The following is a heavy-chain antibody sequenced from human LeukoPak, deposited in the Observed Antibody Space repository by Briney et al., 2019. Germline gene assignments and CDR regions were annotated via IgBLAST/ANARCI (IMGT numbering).Heavy chain of an antibody. CDR2: IYYRGST. Sequence: PSETLSLTCTVSGVSISSYYWSWIRQPPGKGLEWIGYIYYRGSTNYNPSLKSRVTISVDTSKNQFSLKLSSVTAADTAVYYCASIYYYDSAPFDPWGQGTLVTVSS. D-gene: IGHD3-22*01. V-gene: IGHV4-59*08. CDR3: ASIYYYDSAPFDP. J-gene: IGHJ5*02. CDR1: GVSISSYY.